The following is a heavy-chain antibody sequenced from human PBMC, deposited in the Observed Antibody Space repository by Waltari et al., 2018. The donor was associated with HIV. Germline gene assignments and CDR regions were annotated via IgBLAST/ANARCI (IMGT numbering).Heavy chain of an antibody. Sequence: EVQLVESGGGLIKPGGSLRLSCAASGFTFSYAWMIWVRQAPGKGLEVVGRIKTKTDGGTTDYAAPVKGRLTISRDDSKNTLYLQMNKLKTEDTAVYYCATDRRGAFDIWGQGTMVTVSS. V-gene: IGHV3-15*01. CDR3: ATDRRGAFDI. CDR1: GFTFSYAW. CDR2: IKTKTDGGTT. J-gene: IGHJ3*02.